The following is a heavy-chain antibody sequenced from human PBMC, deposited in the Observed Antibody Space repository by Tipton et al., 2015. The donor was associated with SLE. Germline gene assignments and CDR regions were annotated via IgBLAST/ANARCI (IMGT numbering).Heavy chain of an antibody. CDR1: GFALSDYY. V-gene: IGHV3-11*04. D-gene: IGHD6-13*01. CDR3: ARDRGSSWFFFDY. Sequence: SLRLSCAASGFALSDYYMTWIRQAPGKGLEWVSYISDWGTAISYADSVKGRFTISRDNSKNTLYLQMNSLRAEDTAVYYCARDRGSSWFFFDYWGQGTLVTVSS. CDR2: ISDWGTAI. J-gene: IGHJ4*02.